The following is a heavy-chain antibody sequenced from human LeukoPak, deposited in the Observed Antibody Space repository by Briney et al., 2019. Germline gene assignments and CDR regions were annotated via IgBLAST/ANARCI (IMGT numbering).Heavy chain of an antibody. CDR2: IAGSADYT. CDR3: AKAAGINHYHWFDS. J-gene: IGHJ5*01. CDR1: QFTFSDYA. V-gene: IGHV3-23*01. Sequence: GGSLRLSCAASQFTFSDYAMNWVRQVPGKGLEWVSGIAGSADYTYYAQSVKGRVTISRDTSNNILYLQMNRLRVQDTALHYCAKAAGINHYHWFDSGGEGTLVTVS. D-gene: IGHD3-10*01.